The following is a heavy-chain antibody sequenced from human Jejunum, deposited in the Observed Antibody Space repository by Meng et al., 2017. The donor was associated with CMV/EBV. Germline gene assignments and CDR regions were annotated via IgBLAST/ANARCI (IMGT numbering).Heavy chain of an antibody. CDR3: ARLIDYSRWFDP. D-gene: IGHD4-11*01. CDR2: INYSGTT. CDR1: GGPLSSSGYS. V-gene: IGHV4-39*01. J-gene: IGHJ5*02. Sequence: SGGPLSSSGYSWGWLRQPPGKGLEWIASINYSGTTYYNASLKSRVTMSVDTSKNQFSLRLSSVTAADTAVYYCARLIDYSRWFDPWGQGTLVTVSS.